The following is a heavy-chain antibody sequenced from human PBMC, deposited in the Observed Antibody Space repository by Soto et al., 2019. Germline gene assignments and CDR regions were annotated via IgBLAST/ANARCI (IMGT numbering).Heavy chain of an antibody. CDR1: GFSLSTSGVG. J-gene: IGHJ4*02. Sequence: QITLKESGPPLVEPTQTLTLTCTFSGFSLSTSGVGVGWIRQPPGQALEWLAFVNWNDNKRYSPSLNSRLTITKDTSKNQVVLTMTNMDSLDTGTYYFAHRRPTVITPFDYWGQGTLVTVSS. CDR3: AHRRPTVITPFDY. D-gene: IGHD4-17*01. CDR2: VNWNDNK. V-gene: IGHV2-5*01.